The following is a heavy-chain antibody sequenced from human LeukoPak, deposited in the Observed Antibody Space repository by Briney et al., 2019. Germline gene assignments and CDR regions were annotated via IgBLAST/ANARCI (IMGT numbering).Heavy chain of an antibody. CDR2: IYYSGST. CDR3: ARVSGSYDYFDY. CDR1: GGSISSYY. D-gene: IGHD1-26*01. J-gene: IGHJ4*02. Sequence: SETLSLTCTVSGGSISSYYWSWIRQPPGKGLEWIGYIYYSGSTNYNPSLKNRVTISVDTSKNQFSLKLSSVTAADTAVYYCARVSGSYDYFDYWGQGTLVTVSS. V-gene: IGHV4-59*01.